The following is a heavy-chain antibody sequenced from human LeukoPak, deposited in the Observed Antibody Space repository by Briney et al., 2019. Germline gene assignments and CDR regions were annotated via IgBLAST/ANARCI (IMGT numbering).Heavy chain of an antibody. CDR1: GFIFSDYV. D-gene: IGHD5-12*01. CDR2: ISGSGDRR. J-gene: IGHJ4*02. CDR3: AKVAPIVAPLG. Sequence: PGGSLRLSCSASGFIFSDYVMNWVRQAPGKGLEWVSGISGSGDRRYYARSVKGRFTISRDNSKNMVYLHMDGLRAEDSALYYCAKVAPIVAPLGWGQGTLVTVSS. V-gene: IGHV3-23*01.